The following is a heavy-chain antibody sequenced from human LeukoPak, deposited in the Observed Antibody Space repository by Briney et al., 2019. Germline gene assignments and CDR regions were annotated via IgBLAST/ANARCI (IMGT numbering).Heavy chain of an antibody. V-gene: IGHV3-30-3*01. D-gene: IGHD3-10*01. J-gene: IGHJ4*02. CDR2: ISYDGSNK. CDR1: GFTFSSYA. Sequence: GRSLRLSCAASGFTFSSYAMHWVRQAPGKGLEWVAVISYDGSNKYYADSVKGRFTISRDNSKNTLYLQMNSLRAEDTAVYYCARDLQLLWFGYLDYWGQGTLVTVSS. CDR3: ARDLQLLWFGYLDY.